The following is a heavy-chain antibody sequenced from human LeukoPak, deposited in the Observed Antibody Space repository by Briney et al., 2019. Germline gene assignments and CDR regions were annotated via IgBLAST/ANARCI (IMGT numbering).Heavy chain of an antibody. V-gene: IGHV4-39*07. CDR1: GGSISSSSYY. J-gene: IGHJ6*03. CDR2: IYYSGTT. Sequence: SETLSLTCTVSGGSISSSSYYWGWIRQPPGKGLEWIGSIYYSGTTYYSPSLKSRVTISLDTSKNQFSLKLSSVTAADTAIYYCARDFSSSSTVYYYYYMDVWGKGTTVTVSS. CDR3: ARDFSSSSTVYYYYYMDV. D-gene: IGHD6-6*01.